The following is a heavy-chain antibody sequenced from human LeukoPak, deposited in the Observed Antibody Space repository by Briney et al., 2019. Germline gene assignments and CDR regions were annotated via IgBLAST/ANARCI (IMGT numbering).Heavy chain of an antibody. Sequence: SETLSLTCTVSGGSISSGGYYWSWIRQHPGKGLEWIGYIYYSGSTYYNPSLKSRVTISVDTSKNQFSLKLSSVTAADTAVYYCARYGSYYDSSATYYYYGMDVWGQGTTVTVSS. D-gene: IGHD3-22*01. CDR2: IYYSGST. CDR3: ARYGSYYDSSATYYYYGMDV. V-gene: IGHV4-31*03. J-gene: IGHJ6*02. CDR1: GGSISSGGYY.